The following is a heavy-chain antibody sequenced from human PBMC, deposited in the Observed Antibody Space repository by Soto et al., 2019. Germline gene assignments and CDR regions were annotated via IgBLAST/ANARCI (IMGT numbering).Heavy chain of an antibody. J-gene: IGHJ6*02. CDR3: TRGRFSDCSSTSCYEGYYYYGMDV. V-gene: IGHV3-49*03. Sequence: GGSLRLSCTASGFTFGDYAMSWFRQAPGKGLEWVGFIRSKAYGGTTEYAASVKGRFTISRDDSKSIAYLQMNSLKTEDTAVYYCTRGRFSDCSSTSCYEGYYYYGMDVWGQGTTVTVSS. D-gene: IGHD2-2*01. CDR1: GFTFGDYA. CDR2: IRSKAYGGTT.